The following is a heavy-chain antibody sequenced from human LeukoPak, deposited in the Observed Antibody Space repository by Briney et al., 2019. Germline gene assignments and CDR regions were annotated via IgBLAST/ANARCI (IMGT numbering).Heavy chain of an antibody. J-gene: IGHJ4*02. Sequence: ASVKVSCKASGYTFTSYGISWVRQAPGQGLEWMGWISAYNGNTNYAQKLQGRVTMTTDTSTSTAYMELRSLRSDDTAVDYCASSVEWGFALDYRGQGTLVTVSS. V-gene: IGHV1-18*01. CDR2: ISAYNGNT. D-gene: IGHD1-26*01. CDR3: ASSVEWGFALDY. CDR1: GYTFTSYG.